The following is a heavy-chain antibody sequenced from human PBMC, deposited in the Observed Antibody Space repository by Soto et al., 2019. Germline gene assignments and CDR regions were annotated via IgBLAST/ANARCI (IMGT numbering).Heavy chain of an antibody. CDR2: IYWDDDK. CDR1: GFSLSTSGVG. Sequence: QITLKESGPTLVKPTQTLTLTCTFSGFSLSTSGVGVGWIRQPPGKALEWLALIYWDDDKRYSPSLKSRLTITKDTPKNQVVLTMTNMDPVDTATYYCAHTESGYYRYYYYGMDVWGQGTTVTVSS. CDR3: AHTESGYYRYYYYGMDV. J-gene: IGHJ6*02. D-gene: IGHD3-22*01. V-gene: IGHV2-5*02.